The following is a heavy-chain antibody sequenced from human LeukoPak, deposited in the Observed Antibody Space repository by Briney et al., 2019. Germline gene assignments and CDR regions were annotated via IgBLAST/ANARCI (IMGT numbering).Heavy chain of an antibody. D-gene: IGHD5-18*01. J-gene: IGHJ6*02. CDR2: IYYSGST. CDR3: ARAQIQLWLRPYYYYGMDV. V-gene: IGHV4-31*03. CDR1: GGSISSGGYS. Sequence: PSETLSLTCTVSGGSISSGGYSWSWIRQHPGKGLGWIGYIYYSGSTYYNPSLKSRVTISVDTSKNQFSLKLSSVTAADTAVYYCARAQIQLWLRPYYYYGMDVWGQGTTVTVSS.